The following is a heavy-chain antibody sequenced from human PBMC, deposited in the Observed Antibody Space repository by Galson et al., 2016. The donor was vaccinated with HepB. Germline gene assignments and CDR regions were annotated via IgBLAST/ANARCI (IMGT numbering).Heavy chain of an antibody. V-gene: IGHV1-69*13. CDR3: ARDLAD. Sequence: SVKVSCKASGGTFSTSPIIWVRQAPGQGLEWMGGIIPILATVNYAQKFQGRLTITADESTSTAYMELSSLRSEDTAVYYCARDLADWGQGTLVTVSS. D-gene: IGHD6-13*01. CDR1: GGTFSTSP. J-gene: IGHJ4*02. CDR2: IIPILATV.